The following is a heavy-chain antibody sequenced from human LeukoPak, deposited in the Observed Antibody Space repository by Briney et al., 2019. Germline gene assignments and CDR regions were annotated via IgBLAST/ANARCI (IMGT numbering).Heavy chain of an antibody. CDR1: GFTVSSNY. D-gene: IGHD3-10*01. J-gene: IGHJ4*02. CDR2: ISGSGGST. Sequence: GGSLRLSCAASGFTVSSNYMTWVRQAPGKGLEWVSAISGSGGSTYYADSVKGRFTISRDNSKNTLYLQMNSLRAEDTAVYYCAKDRGPVEAFFDYWGQGTLVTVSS. CDR3: AKDRGPVEAFFDY. V-gene: IGHV3-23*01.